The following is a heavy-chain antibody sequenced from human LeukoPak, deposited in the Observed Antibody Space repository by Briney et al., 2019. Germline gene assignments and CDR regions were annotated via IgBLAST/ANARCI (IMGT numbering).Heavy chain of an antibody. CDR3: ARAEYSSSSGSIWFDP. Sequence: SETLSLTCAVYGGSFSGYYWSWIRQPPGKGLEWIGEINHSGSTNYNPSLKSRVTISVDTSKNQFSLKLSSVTAADTAVYYCARAEYSSSSGSIWFDPWGQGTLVTVSS. V-gene: IGHV4-34*01. D-gene: IGHD6-6*01. CDR2: INHSGST. CDR1: GGSFSGYY. J-gene: IGHJ5*02.